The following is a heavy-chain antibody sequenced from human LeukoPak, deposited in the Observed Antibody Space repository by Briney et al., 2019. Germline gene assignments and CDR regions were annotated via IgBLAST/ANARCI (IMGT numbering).Heavy chain of an antibody. Sequence: SETLSLTCAVYGGSFSGYYWSWIRQPPGKGLEWIGYMYYNRSTNYNPSLKSRVTISVDTSKNQFSLKLSSVTAADTAVYYCARLLSDSSGYPFDYWGQGTLVTVSS. V-gene: IGHV4-59*12. J-gene: IGHJ4*02. CDR3: ARLLSDSSGYPFDY. D-gene: IGHD3-22*01. CDR1: GGSFSGYY. CDR2: MYYNRST.